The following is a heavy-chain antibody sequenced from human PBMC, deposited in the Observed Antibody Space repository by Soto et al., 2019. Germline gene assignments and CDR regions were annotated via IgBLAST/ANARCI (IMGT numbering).Heavy chain of an antibody. D-gene: IGHD3-10*01. V-gene: IGHV4-59*01. CDR1: GGSISSYY. CDR2: IYYSGST. J-gene: IGHJ5*02. CDR3: ARSTMVRGVIGPSNWLDP. Sequence: SETLSLTCTVSGGSISSYYWSWIRQPPGKGLEWIGYIYYSGSTNYNPSLKSRVTISVDTSKNQFSLKLSSVTAADTAVYYCARSTMVRGVIGPSNWLDPWGQGTLVTVS.